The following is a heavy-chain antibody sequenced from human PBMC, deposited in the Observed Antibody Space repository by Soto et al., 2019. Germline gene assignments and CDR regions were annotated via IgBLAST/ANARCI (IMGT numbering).Heavy chain of an antibody. D-gene: IGHD3-22*01. CDR3: ARHDYYDSSGYYPN. Sequence: PGGSLRLSCAASGFTVSSNYMSWVRQAPGKGLEWVSVIYSGGSTYYADSVKGRFTTSRDNSKNTLYLQMNSLRAEDTAVYYCARHDYYDSSGYYPNWGQGTLVTVSS. V-gene: IGHV3-53*01. CDR2: IYSGGST. CDR1: GFTVSSNY. J-gene: IGHJ4*02.